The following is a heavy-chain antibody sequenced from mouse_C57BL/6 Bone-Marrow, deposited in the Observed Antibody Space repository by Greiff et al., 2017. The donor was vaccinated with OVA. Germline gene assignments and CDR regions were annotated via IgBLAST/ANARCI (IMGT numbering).Heavy chain of an antibody. Sequence: QVQLQQPGAELVRPGSSVKLSCKASGYTFTSYWMHWVKQRPIQGLEWIGNIDPSDSETHYNQKFKDKATLTVDKSSSTAYMQLSSLTSGDAAVYYCARSPGYTSAWFAYWGQETLVTVSA. CDR2: IDPSDSET. CDR3: ARSPGYTSAWFAY. V-gene: IGHV1-52*01. D-gene: IGHD3-2*02. J-gene: IGHJ3*01. CDR1: GYTFTSYW.